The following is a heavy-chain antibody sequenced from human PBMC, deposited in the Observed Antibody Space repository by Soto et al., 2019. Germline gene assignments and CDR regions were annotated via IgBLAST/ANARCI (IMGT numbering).Heavy chain of an antibody. V-gene: IGHV2-5*01. CDR2: IHWNDDK. Sequence: SGPTLVNPTQTLTLTCSFSGFSLSVYGVRVIWFRQPPGETLEWLALIHWNDDKRYSPYLKSRLTITRDTSKNQVVLTLTNLDPLDTGTYFCAHTKDSSGFLTSWGQGILVTVSS. CDR1: GFSLSVYGVR. D-gene: IGHD3-22*01. J-gene: IGHJ5*02. CDR3: AHTKDSSGFLTS.